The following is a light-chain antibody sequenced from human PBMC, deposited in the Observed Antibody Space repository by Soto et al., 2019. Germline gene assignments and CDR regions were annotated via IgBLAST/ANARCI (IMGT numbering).Light chain of an antibody. CDR3: SSYTTTATRL. J-gene: IGLJ2*01. CDR2: DVN. CDR1: SSDVGAYNF. V-gene: IGLV2-14*03. Sequence: QSVLTQHACVSGSPGQSITISCTGTSSDVGAYNFVSWYQHHPGKAPQLIIYDVNNRPSGVSDRFSGSKSGNTASLTISGLQAEDEADYYCSSYTTTATRLFGGGTKVTVL.